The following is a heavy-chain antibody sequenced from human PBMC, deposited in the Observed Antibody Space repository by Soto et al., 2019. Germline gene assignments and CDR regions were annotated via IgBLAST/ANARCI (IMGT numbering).Heavy chain of an antibody. D-gene: IGHD6-6*01. V-gene: IGHV4-31*03. CDR3: ASAEDSSASYKKYNFDC. CDR1: GGSISSGGYY. Sequence: SETLSLTCTVSGGSISSGGYYWSWIRQHPGRGLEWIGYIYYSGSIYYNPSLKSRVTISVDTSKNQFSLKLSSVTAADTAVYNCASAEDSSASYKKYNFDCWGQGTLVTVSS. J-gene: IGHJ4*02. CDR2: IYYSGSI.